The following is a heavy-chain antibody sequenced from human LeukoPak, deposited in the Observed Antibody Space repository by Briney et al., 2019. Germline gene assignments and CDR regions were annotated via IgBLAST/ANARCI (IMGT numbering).Heavy chain of an antibody. J-gene: IGHJ4*02. Sequence: ASVEVSCKASRYTFSGYYVHWVRQARGQGLEWMGWINANSGVTNYAQNFQGRVTMTRDTSISTVYMELSSLRSDDTAVYYCASYGDFSHNLDYWGQGTLVTVSS. V-gene: IGHV1-2*02. CDR1: RYTFSGYY. D-gene: IGHD4-17*01. CDR3: ASYGDFSHNLDY. CDR2: INANSGVT.